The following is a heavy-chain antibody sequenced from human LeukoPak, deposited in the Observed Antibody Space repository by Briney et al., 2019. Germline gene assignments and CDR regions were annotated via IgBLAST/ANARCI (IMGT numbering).Heavy chain of an antibody. CDR3: ARDQGNGYYINWFDP. D-gene: IGHD3-22*01. V-gene: IGHV1-2*02. CDR2: INPNNGGT. CDR1: GYTFTGYY. Sequence: GASVTVSCKASGYTFTGYYMHWVRQAPGQGPEWMGWINPNNGGTKLAQKFQGRVTMTTDTSISTAYMELSKLTSDDTAMYYCARDQGNGYYINWFDPWGQGTLVTVSS. J-gene: IGHJ5*02.